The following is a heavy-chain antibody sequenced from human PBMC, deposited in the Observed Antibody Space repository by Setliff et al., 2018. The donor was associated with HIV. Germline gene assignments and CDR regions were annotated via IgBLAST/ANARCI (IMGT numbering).Heavy chain of an antibody. CDR2: IHSSGST. D-gene: IGHD3-16*01. V-gene: IGHV4-4*08. CDR3: VNPSGAMGDFDS. Sequence: SETLSLTCTVSGGSISSYYWSWIRQPPGKGLEWIGNIHSSGSTYYNPSLKSRVTISIDTSKNQFSLQLTSVTAADTAVYYCVNPSGAMGDFDSWGQGTLVTVSS. J-gene: IGHJ4*02. CDR1: GGSISSYY.